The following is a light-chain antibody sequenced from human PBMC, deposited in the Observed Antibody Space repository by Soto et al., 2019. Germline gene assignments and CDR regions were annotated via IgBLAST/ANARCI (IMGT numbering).Light chain of an antibody. Sequence: DLQFTQSPSFLFASVRDRATLTCRATQGISSYLAWYQQKPGKAPNLLIYAASTLQSGVPSRFSGSGSGTEFTLTISSLQPEDFATYCCQQLNSYPLTFGQGTRLEIK. CDR1: QGISSY. J-gene: IGKJ5*01. CDR3: QQLNSYPLT. CDR2: AAS. V-gene: IGKV1-9*01.